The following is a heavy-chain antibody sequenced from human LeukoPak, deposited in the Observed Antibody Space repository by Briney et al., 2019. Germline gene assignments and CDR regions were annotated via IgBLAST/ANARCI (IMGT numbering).Heavy chain of an antibody. CDR1: GGSIRSTTYY. D-gene: IGHD5-24*01. CDR2: IYYSGST. V-gene: IGHV4-61*01. J-gene: IGHJ4*02. CDR3: ARSWLMATSPFDY. Sequence: PSETLSLTCSVSGGSIRSTTYYWSWIRQPPGKGLEWIGYIYYSGSTNYNPSLKSRVTISVDTSKNQFSLKLSSVTAADTAVYYCARSWLMATSPFDYWGQGTLVTVSS.